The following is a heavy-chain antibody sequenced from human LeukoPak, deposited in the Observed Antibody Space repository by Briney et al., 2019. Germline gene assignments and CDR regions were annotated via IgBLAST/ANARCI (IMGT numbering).Heavy chain of an antibody. Sequence: ASVKVSCKASGYAFTGYYMHWVRQAPGQGLEWMGWINPNSGGTNYAQKFQGRVTMTRDTSISTAYLELSRLRSDDTAVYYCVRDYYDGSRNYFDYWGQGTLVPVSS. CDR3: VRDYYDGSRNYFDY. CDR1: GYAFTGYY. J-gene: IGHJ4*02. CDR2: INPNSGGT. V-gene: IGHV1-2*02. D-gene: IGHD3-22*01.